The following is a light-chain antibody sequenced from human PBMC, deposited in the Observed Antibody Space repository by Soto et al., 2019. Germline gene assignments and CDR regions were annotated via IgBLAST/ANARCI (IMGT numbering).Light chain of an antibody. V-gene: IGLV2-8*01. CDR2: EVY. Sequence: QSVLTQPPSASGSPGQSVTISCTGTSSDVGRYNYVSWYQQHPGKAPKLMISEVYKRPSGVPDRFSGSKSGNTASLTVSGLQAEDEADYYCSSYVGSINWVFGGGTKLTVL. CDR3: SSYVGSINWV. CDR1: SSDVGRYNY. J-gene: IGLJ3*02.